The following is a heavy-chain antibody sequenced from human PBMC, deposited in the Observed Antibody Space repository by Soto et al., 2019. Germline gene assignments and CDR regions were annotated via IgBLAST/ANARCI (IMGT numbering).Heavy chain of an antibody. V-gene: IGHV6-1*01. CDR3: ARDEEYSSSWLYFDY. J-gene: IGHJ4*02. D-gene: IGHD6-13*01. Sequence: TLSLTCAISGDSVSSNSAAWNWIRQSPSRGLEWLGRTYYRSKWYNDYAVSVKSRITINPDTSKNQYTLQLNSVTPEDTAVYYFARDEEYSSSWLYFDYWGQGTLVTVSS. CDR1: GDSVSSNSAA. CDR2: TYYRSKWYN.